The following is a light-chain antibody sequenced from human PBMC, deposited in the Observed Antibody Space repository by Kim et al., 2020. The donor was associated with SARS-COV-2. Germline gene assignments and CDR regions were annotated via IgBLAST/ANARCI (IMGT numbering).Light chain of an antibody. CDR2: GAS. V-gene: IGKV3-15*01. CDR3: QQYNRWPPYI. CDR1: QSVTSN. J-gene: IGKJ2*01. Sequence: VSPGERATLPGRASQSVTSNLAWYQQRPGQAPRLLIDGASIRATGIPDRFSGSGSGTEFTLTISSLQPEDFALYYCQQYNRWPPYIFGQGTKLEI.